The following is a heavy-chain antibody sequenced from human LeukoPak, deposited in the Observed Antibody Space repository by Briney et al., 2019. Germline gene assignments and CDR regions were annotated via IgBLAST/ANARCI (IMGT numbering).Heavy chain of an antibody. Sequence: GGSLRLSCAASGFTFSSYAMHWVRQAPGKGLEWVSFIRYDGSIKYYADSVEGRFTISRDNSKNTLYLRMNSLRAEDTAVYYCAKGIAVAGTELADWGQGTLVTVSS. J-gene: IGHJ4*02. CDR3: AKGIAVAGTELAD. CDR1: GFTFSSYA. V-gene: IGHV3-30*02. CDR2: IRYDGSIK. D-gene: IGHD6-19*01.